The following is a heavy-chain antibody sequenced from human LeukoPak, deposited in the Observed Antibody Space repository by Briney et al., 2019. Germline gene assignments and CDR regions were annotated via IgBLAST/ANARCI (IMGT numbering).Heavy chain of an antibody. CDR1: GGSISSSNW. D-gene: IGHD3-10*01. CDR3: ARSTFGSGSYYPGDAFDI. CDR2: IYHSGST. V-gene: IGHV4-4*02. J-gene: IGHJ3*02. Sequence: SETLSLTCAVSGGSISSSNWWSWVRQPPGKGLEWIGEIYHSGSTNYNPSHKSRVTISVDKSKNQFSLKLSSVTAADTAVYYCARSTFGSGSYYPGDAFDIWGQGTMVTVSS.